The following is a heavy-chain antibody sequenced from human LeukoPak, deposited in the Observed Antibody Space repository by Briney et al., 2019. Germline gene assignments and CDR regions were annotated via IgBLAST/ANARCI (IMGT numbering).Heavy chain of an antibody. CDR3: ARAWTGYSYGDY. Sequence: GGSLRLSCAASGFTFSSYSMNWVRQAPGKGLEWVSSISSSSSYIYYADSVKGRFTISRDNAKNSLYLQMNSLGAEDTAVYYCARAWTGYSYGDYWGQGTLVTVSS. CDR2: ISSSSSYI. V-gene: IGHV3-21*04. J-gene: IGHJ4*02. CDR1: GFTFSSYS. D-gene: IGHD5-18*01.